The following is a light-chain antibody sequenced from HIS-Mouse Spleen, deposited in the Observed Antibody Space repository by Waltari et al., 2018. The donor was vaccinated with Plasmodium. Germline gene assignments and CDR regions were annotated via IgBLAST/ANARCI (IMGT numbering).Light chain of an antibody. Sequence: EIVMTQSPATLSVSPGERATLSCRASQSVSSNLAWYQQQPGQAPRLLIYGASTRATGIPARFSGSGSGTEFTLTISSLQSEDFAVYYCQQYNNWSFTFGPGTEVDIK. V-gene: IGKV3-15*01. CDR2: GAS. CDR3: QQYNNWSFT. J-gene: IGKJ3*01. CDR1: QSVSSN.